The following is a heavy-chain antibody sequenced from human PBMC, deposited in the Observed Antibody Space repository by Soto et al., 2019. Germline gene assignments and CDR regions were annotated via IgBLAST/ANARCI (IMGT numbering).Heavy chain of an antibody. Sequence: QVQLVESGGGVVQPGRSLRLSCAASGFTFSSYAMHWVRQAPGKGLEWVAVISYDGSNKYYADSVKGRFTISRDNSKNTLYLQMNSLRAEDTAVYYCASGWLQPPFGFWGQGTLVTVSS. D-gene: IGHD5-12*01. CDR2: ISYDGSNK. CDR3: ASGWLQPPFGF. J-gene: IGHJ4*02. CDR1: GFTFSSYA. V-gene: IGHV3-30-3*01.